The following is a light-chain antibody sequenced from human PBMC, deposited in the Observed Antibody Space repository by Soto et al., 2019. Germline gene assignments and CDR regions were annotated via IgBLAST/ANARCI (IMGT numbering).Light chain of an antibody. Sequence: QSVLTQPPSASGTPGQRVTISCSGSSSNIGSNTVNWYQQLPGTAPKLLIYSNNQRPSGVPDRFSGSKSGTSASLAISGLQSEDEADYYCPAWDDSLKGVVFGGGTKLTLL. CDR2: SNN. CDR3: PAWDDSLKGVV. CDR1: SSNIGSNT. V-gene: IGLV1-44*01. J-gene: IGLJ2*01.